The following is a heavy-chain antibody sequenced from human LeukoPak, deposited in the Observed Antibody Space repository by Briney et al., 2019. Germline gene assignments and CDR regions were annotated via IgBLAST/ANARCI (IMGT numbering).Heavy chain of an antibody. CDR3: ARGAKWAYYFDY. CDR1: GFTVSSNY. CDR2: INGDESST. Sequence: GRSLRLSCAASGFTVSSNYMSWVRQVPGRGLEWVSRINGDESSTNYADSVKGRFTISRDNAKDTLYLHMNSLTAEDTAVYYCARGAKWAYYFDYWGQGTLVTVSS. J-gene: IGHJ4*02. D-gene: IGHD1-26*01. V-gene: IGHV3-74*01.